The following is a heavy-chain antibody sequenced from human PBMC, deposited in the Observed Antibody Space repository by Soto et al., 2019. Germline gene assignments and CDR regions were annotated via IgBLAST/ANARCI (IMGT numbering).Heavy chain of an antibody. Sequence: EVQLVESGGGLVQPGGSLRLSCVASGFTFSTDSMNWVRQAPGKGLEWVAHISTSGATRYYADSVKGRFTISRDNAKTSLYLQMNSLRNEDTAVYYCARFFGSGFDYWGQGTLVTVSS. V-gene: IGHV3-48*02. J-gene: IGHJ4*02. CDR2: ISTSGATR. CDR1: GFTFSTDS. CDR3: ARFFGSGFDY. D-gene: IGHD6-19*01.